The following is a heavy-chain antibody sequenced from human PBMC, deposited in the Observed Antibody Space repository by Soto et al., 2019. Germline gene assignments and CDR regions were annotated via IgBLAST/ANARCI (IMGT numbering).Heavy chain of an antibody. CDR3: AKDERYYYGSESDPDP. V-gene: IGHV3-30*18. Sequence: GGSLRLSCAASGFTFSSYGMHWVRQAPGKGLEWVAVISYDGSNKYYADSVKGRFTISRDNSKNTLYLQMNSLRAEDTAVYYCAKDERYYYGSESDPDPWGQGTLVTVSA. J-gene: IGHJ5*02. D-gene: IGHD3-10*01. CDR1: GFTFSSYG. CDR2: ISYDGSNK.